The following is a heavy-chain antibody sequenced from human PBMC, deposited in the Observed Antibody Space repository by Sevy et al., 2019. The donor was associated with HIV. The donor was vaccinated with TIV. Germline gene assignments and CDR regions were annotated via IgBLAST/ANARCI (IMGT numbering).Heavy chain of an antibody. D-gene: IGHD2-15*01. CDR3: ARAYCSGGRCYSLAY. J-gene: IGHJ4*02. CDR1: GYTFTNYG. CDR2: ISALNGDT. V-gene: IGHV1-18*01. Sequence: ASVKVSCKASGYTFTNYGITWVRQAPGQGLEWMGWISALNGDTNYAQRLQGRVTMTTDTSTSTAYMELRSLRSDDTAVYYCARAYCSGGRCYSLAYWGQGTLVTVSS.